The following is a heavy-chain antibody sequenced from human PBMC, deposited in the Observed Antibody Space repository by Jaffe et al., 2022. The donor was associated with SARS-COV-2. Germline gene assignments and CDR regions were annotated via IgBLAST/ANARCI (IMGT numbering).Heavy chain of an antibody. V-gene: IGHV1-18*01. CDR3: ARERDPRKYCSGGSCYLFEVAAYYYYYGMDV. D-gene: IGHD2-15*01. J-gene: IGHJ6*02. Sequence: QVQLVQSGAEVKKPGASVKVSCKASGYTFTSYGISWVRQAPGQGLEWMGWISAYNGNTNYAQKLQGRVTMTTDTSTSTAYMELRSLRSDDTAVYYCARERDPRKYCSGGSCYLFEVAAYYYYYGMDVWGQGTTVTVSS. CDR2: ISAYNGNT. CDR1: GYTFTSYG.